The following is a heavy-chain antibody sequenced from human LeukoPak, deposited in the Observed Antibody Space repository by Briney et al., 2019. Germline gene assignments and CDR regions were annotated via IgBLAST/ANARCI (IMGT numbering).Heavy chain of an antibody. D-gene: IGHD2-2*01. V-gene: IGHV4-31*03. CDR3: ARAICSTSRSCFIRFDP. Sequence: PSETLSLTCTVSSGSISSDDYYWSWIRQHPGEGLEWIGYIYYSGTTYYNPSLKSRVTISVDTSKNQFSLKLSSVTAADTAVYYCARAICSTSRSCFIRFDPWGQGTLVTVSS. CDR2: IYYSGTT. J-gene: IGHJ5*02. CDR1: SGSISSDDYY.